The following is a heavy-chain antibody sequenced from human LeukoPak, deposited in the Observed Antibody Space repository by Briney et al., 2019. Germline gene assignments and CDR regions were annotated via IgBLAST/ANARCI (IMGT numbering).Heavy chain of an antibody. D-gene: IGHD6-13*01. J-gene: IGHJ4*02. CDR3: ARASSVDPIAAAGTGSYYFDY. Sequence: ASVKVSCKASGYTFTGYCMHWVRQAPGQGLEWMGWINPNSGGTNYAQKFQGRVTMTRDTSISTAYMELSRLRSDDTAVYYCARASSVDPIAAAGTGSYYFDYWGQGTLVTVSS. CDR2: INPNSGGT. V-gene: IGHV1-2*02. CDR1: GYTFTGYC.